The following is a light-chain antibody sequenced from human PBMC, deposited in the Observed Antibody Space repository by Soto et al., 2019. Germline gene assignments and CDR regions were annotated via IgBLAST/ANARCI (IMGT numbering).Light chain of an antibody. V-gene: IGLV2-14*01. J-gene: IGLJ2*01. CDR1: SSDVGGYNY. Sequence: QSALTQPASVSGSPGQSITISCTGTSSDVGGYNYVSWYQQHPGKAPKLMIYDVSNRPSGVSNRFSGSKSGSTASLTISGLQDEDEADYYCSSYTSSSFLVFGGGTKLTVL. CDR3: SSYTSSSFLV. CDR2: DVS.